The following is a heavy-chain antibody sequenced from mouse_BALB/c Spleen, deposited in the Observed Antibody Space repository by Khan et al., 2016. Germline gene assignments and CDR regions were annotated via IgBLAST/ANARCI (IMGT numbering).Heavy chain of an antibody. V-gene: IGHV3-1*02. D-gene: IGHD1-1*02. CDR1: GYYITSGYS. CDR2: IHYSGST. J-gene: IGHJ4*01. CDR3: ALWNGYYAVHC. Sequence: EVQLQESGPDLVKPSQSLSLTCTVTGYYITSGYSWHWIRQFPGNKLEWMGYIHYSGSTNYTPSLKSRISITRDTSKNQFFLQLNSVTTEDTATYYCALWNGYYAVHCQGQGTSITISS.